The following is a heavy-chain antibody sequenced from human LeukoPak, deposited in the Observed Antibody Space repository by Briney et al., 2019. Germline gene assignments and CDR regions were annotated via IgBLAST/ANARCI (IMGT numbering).Heavy chain of an antibody. CDR2: IYYSGST. CDR3: ARHRVWFGEFQYYFDY. J-gene: IGHJ4*02. D-gene: IGHD3-10*01. CDR1: GGSISSSSYS. Sequence: PSETLSLTCTVSGGSISSSSYSWGWIRQPPGKGLEWIGSIYYSGSTYYNPSLKSRVTISVDTSKNQFSLKLSSVTAADTAVYYCARHRVWFGEFQYYFDYWGQGTLVTVSS. V-gene: IGHV4-39*01.